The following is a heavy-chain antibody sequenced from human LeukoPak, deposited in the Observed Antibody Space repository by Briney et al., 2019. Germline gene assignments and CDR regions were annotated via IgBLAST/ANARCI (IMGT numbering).Heavy chain of an antibody. J-gene: IGHJ4*02. CDR2: ITSSGSPT. D-gene: IGHD1-26*01. V-gene: IGHV3-48*03. Sequence: GGSLRLSCAASGFTLSTYEMTWVRQAPGKGLEWVSFITSSGSPTFYADSVKGRFSISRDTAKNSLYLQMNSLRAEDTAVYYCARDLSATARAYDYWGQGTLVTVSS. CDR1: GFTLSTYE. CDR3: ARDLSATARAYDY.